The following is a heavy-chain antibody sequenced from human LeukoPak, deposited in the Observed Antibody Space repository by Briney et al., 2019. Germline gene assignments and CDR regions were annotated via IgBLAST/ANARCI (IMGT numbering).Heavy chain of an antibody. CDR2: IKQDGSEK. D-gene: IGHD3-10*01. J-gene: IGHJ4*02. Sequence: GGSLRLSCAASGFTFSSYWMSWVRQAPGKGLEWVANIKQDGSEKCYVDSVKGRFTISRDNAKNSLYLQMNSLRAEDTAVYYCARVPRSMVRGVYFDYWGQGTLVTVSS. V-gene: IGHV3-7*01. CDR1: GFTFSSYW. CDR3: ARVPRSMVRGVYFDY.